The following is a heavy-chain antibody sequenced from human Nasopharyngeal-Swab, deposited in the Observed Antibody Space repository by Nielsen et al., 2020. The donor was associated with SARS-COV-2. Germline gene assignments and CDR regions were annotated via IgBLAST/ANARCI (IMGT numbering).Heavy chain of an antibody. CDR3: ARDSLIMIVVVGWAFDI. V-gene: IGHV1-24*01. CDR1: GYTLTELS. Sequence: ASVKVSCKVSGYTLTELSMHWVRQAPGKGLEWMGGFDPEDGETIYAQKFQGRVTMTEDTSTDTAYMELSSLRSDDTAVYYCARDSLIMIVVVGWAFDIWGQGTMVTVSS. D-gene: IGHD3-22*01. CDR2: FDPEDGET. J-gene: IGHJ3*02.